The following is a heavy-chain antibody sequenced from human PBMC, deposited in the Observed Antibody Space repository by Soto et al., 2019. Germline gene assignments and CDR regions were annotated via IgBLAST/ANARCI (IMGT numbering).Heavy chain of an antibody. V-gene: IGHV3-7*01. Sequence: EAQLVESGGGLVQPGGSLRLSCAASGFTFSSYWMSWVRQAPGKGLEWVANIKEDGSDMYYVDSVKGRFTISRDNAKNSLYLQMNSLRAEDTAVYYCATEVWVYYDFWSGYSDYWGQGTLVTVSS. J-gene: IGHJ4*02. CDR2: IKEDGSDM. CDR3: ATEVWVYYDFWSGYSDY. CDR1: GFTFSSYW. D-gene: IGHD3-3*01.